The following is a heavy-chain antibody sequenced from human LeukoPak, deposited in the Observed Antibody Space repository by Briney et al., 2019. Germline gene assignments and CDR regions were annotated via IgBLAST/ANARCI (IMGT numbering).Heavy chain of an antibody. CDR2: IKGDVSDK. Sequence: GGSLSLSCAVSGFTFSRSGMTWVRESAGNGREWLANIKGDVSDKDYVDSVQARFTISRANASPSMFLQMSSLRCEHTARYYFATEHWGPNSWGQGTLVTVSS. D-gene: IGHD3-16*01. CDR3: ATEHWGPNS. V-gene: IGHV3-7*01. CDR1: GFTFSRSG. J-gene: IGHJ4*02.